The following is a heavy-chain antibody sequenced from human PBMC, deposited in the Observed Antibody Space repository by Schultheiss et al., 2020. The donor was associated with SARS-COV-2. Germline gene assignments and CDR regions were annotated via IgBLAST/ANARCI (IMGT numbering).Heavy chain of an antibody. Sequence: SQTLSLTCTVSGGSISSGGYYWSWIRQHPGKGLEWIGYIYYSGSTNYNPSLKSRVTISVDTSKNQFSLKLTSVTAADTAVYYCARGGGIAARPVWFDPWGQGTLVTVSS. V-gene: IGHV4-61*08. J-gene: IGHJ5*02. D-gene: IGHD6-6*01. CDR2: IYYSGST. CDR1: GGSISSGGYY. CDR3: ARGGGIAARPVWFDP.